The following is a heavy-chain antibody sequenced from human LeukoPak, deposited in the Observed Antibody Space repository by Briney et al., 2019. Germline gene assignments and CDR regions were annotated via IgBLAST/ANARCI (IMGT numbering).Heavy chain of an antibody. CDR2: VERRGYT. Sequence: PSETLSLTCAVYGGAFRDHQWSWIRQPPGKGLEWIGDVERRGYTNYNPSLRGRLMSVDASKNQISLRLTSVTAAHTAVYYCAKGLRQIWFGELNDAFDLWGQGTMVHVSS. V-gene: IGHV4-34*01. CDR3: AKGLRQIWFGELNDAFDL. D-gene: IGHD3-10*01. CDR1: GGAFRDHQ. J-gene: IGHJ3*01.